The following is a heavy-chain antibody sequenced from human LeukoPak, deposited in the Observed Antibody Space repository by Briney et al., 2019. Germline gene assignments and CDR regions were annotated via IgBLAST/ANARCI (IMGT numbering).Heavy chain of an antibody. J-gene: IGHJ4*02. CDR3: AVGTTGSTVHFDY. CDR2: ITGGNDKT. D-gene: IGHD4-17*01. CDR1: GYTFARYG. Sequence: ASVKVSCKASGYTFARYGIHWVRQAPGQSLEWMGWITGGNDKTKYSQMFQGRVTVTRDTSASAAYMELSSLKSEDTAVYHCAVGTTGSTVHFDYWGQGTLVTVSS. V-gene: IGHV1-3*01.